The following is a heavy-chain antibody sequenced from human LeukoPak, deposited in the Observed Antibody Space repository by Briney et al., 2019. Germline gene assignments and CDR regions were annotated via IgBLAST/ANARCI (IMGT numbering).Heavy chain of an antibody. J-gene: IGHJ4*02. D-gene: IGHD2-21*01. CDR2: ISYDGSNK. CDR1: GFMFSVYG. CDR3: APDCGGDCYEY. V-gene: IGHV3-30*03. Sequence: PGGSLRLSCAASGFMFSVYGMHWVRQAPGKGLEWLAIISYDGSNKYYADPVKGRFTISRDNSKNTLSLQMNSLRAEDTAVYYCAPDCGGDCYEYWGQGTLVTVSS.